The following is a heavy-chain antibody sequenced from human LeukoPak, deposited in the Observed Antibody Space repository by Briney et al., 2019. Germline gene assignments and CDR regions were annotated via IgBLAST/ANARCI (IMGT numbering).Heavy chain of an antibody. CDR2: IYYSGYT. Sequence: PSETLSLTCSVSSGSISSSNYYWGWIRQPPGKGLEWIGSIYYSGYTYYNPSLESRVTISVDTSKNQFSLKLSSVTAADTSVYYCAKHYMGSSYNRGLDYWGQGTLVTVSS. CDR3: AKHYMGSSYNRGLDY. J-gene: IGHJ4*02. CDR1: SGSISSSNYY. D-gene: IGHD3-10*01. V-gene: IGHV4-39*01.